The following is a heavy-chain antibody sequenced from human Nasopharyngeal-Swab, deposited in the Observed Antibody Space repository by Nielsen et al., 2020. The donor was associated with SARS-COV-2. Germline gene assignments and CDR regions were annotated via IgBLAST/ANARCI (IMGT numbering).Heavy chain of an antibody. D-gene: IGHD6-19*01. J-gene: IGHJ4*02. CDR3: ARKRGEQWLSQFDY. CDR2: SSAYNSNT. Sequence: ASFLVSCNASGYTFINYGITWLRQPPAQGLEWLGSSSAYNSNTNYAQKFQGSVTMTTDTSTNTAYMELRSLRSDDTAVYYCARKRGEQWLSQFDYWGQGTLVTVSS. V-gene: IGHV1-18*01. CDR1: GYTFINYG.